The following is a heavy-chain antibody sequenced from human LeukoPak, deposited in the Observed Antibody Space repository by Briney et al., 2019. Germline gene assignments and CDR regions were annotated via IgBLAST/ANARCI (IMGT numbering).Heavy chain of an antibody. CDR3: ARDAESDTGDFLYFDY. J-gene: IGHJ4*02. CDR1: GGSISSSSYY. D-gene: IGHD4-17*01. V-gene: IGHV4-39*07. CDR2: IYYSGST. Sequence: SETLSLTCPVSGGSISSSSYYWGWIRQPPGKGLEWIGSIYYSGSTYYNPSLKSRVTISVDTPKNQFSLKVTSVTAADTAVYYCARDAESDTGDFLYFDYWGQGTLVTVSS.